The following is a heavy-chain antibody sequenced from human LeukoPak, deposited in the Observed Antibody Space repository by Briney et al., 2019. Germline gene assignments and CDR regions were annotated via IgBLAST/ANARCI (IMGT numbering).Heavy chain of an antibody. Sequence: PSETLSLICAVYGGSFSGYYWSWIRQPPGKGLEWIGEINHSGSTNYNPSLKSRVTISVDTSKKQFSLKLSSVTAADTAVYYCVTYYFDSSGPKKNYWGQGTLVTVSS. CDR3: VTYYFDSSGPKKNY. J-gene: IGHJ4*02. V-gene: IGHV4-34*01. CDR2: INHSGST. CDR1: GGSFSGYY. D-gene: IGHD3-22*01.